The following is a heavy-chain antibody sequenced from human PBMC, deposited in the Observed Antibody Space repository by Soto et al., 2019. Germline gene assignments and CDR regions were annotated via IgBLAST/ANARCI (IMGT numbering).Heavy chain of an antibody. CDR1: GGSISSGDYY. CDR2: IYYSGST. V-gene: IGHV4-30-4*01. CDR3: ARASNKRGYSYGPDF. Sequence: SSETLSLTCTVSGGSISSGDYYWSWIRQPPGKGLEWIGYIYYSGSTYYNPSLKSRVTISVDTSKNQFSLKLSSVTAADTAVYYCARASNKRGYSYGPDFWGQGPLVT. D-gene: IGHD5-18*01. J-gene: IGHJ4*02.